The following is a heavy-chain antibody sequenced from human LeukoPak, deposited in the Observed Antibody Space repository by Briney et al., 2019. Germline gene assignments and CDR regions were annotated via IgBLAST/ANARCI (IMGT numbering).Heavy chain of an antibody. CDR2: IYYSGST. CDR3: ARDQDNCSGGSCYLY. D-gene: IGHD2-15*01. J-gene: IGHJ4*02. V-gene: IGHV4-39*07. CDR1: GGSISSSSYY. Sequence: SETLSLTCTVSGGSISSSSYYWGWIRQPPGKGLEWIGSIYYSGSTYYNPSLKSRVTMSVDTSKNQFSLKLSSVTAADTAVYYCARDQDNCSGGSCYLYWGQGTLVTVSS.